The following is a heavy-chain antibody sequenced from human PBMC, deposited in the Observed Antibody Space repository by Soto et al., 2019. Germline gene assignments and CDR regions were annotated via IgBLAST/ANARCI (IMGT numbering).Heavy chain of an antibody. CDR2: IIPILGTA. J-gene: IGHJ6*02. D-gene: IGHD1-26*01. CDR3: ATYPRGRGYYYGMDV. V-gene: IGHV1-69*12. CDR1: GGTFSSYA. Sequence: QVQLVQSGAEVKKPGSSVKVSCKASGGTFSSYAISWVRQAPGQGLEWMGGIIPILGTANYAQKFQGRVTIPADESTSTAYMELSSLRSEDTAVYYCATYPRGRGYYYGMDVWGQGTTVTVSS.